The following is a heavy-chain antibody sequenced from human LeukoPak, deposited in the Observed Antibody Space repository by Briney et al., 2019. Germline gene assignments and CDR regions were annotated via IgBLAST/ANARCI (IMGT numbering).Heavy chain of an antibody. J-gene: IGHJ4*02. Sequence: ASVKVSCKASGYTFSSYGFSWVRQAPGQGLEWMGGISAYTGHTMFAQKYQGRVTMTTDTSTSTAYMELRSLRSDDTAVYYCARGGGSYGDYSLWLGYWGQGTLVTVSS. D-gene: IGHD4-17*01. CDR2: ISAYTGHT. CDR3: ARGGGSYGDYSLWLGY. V-gene: IGHV1-18*01. CDR1: GYTFSSYG.